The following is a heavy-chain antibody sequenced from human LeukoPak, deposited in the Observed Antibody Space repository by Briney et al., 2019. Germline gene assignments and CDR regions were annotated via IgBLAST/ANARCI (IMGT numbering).Heavy chain of an antibody. V-gene: IGHV3-23*01. CDR2: IGGSGGSGGST. CDR3: AKDVYSGSPFDY. CDR1: GFTFSSYA. Sequence: SGGSLRLSCAASGFTFSSYAMSWLRQAPGKGLEWVSGIGGSGGSGGSTYYADSVKGRFTISRDDSKNTLYLQMNSLRAEDTAIYYCAKDVYSGSPFDYWGQGTLVTVSS. D-gene: IGHD1-26*01. J-gene: IGHJ4*02.